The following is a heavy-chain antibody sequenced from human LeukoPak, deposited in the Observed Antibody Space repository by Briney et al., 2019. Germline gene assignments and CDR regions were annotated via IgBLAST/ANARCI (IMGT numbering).Heavy chain of an antibody. CDR2: ISGSGGST. CDR1: GFTFSSYG. CDR3: AKEWVEMATISPFDI. D-gene: IGHD5-24*01. J-gene: IGHJ3*02. Sequence: PGGTLRLSCAASGFTFSSYGMRWVRQAPGKRLEWVSAISGSGGSTYYADSVKGRFTISRDNSKNTLYLQMNSLRAEDTAVYYCAKEWVEMATISPFDIWGQGTMVTVSS. V-gene: IGHV3-23*01.